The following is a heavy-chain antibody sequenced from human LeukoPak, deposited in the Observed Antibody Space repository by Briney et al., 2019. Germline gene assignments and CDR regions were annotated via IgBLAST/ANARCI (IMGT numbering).Heavy chain of an antibody. V-gene: IGHV4-39*07. J-gene: IGHJ4*02. Sequence: SETLSLTCTVSGGSISSSSYYWGWIRQPPGKGLEWIGSIYYSGSTYYNPSLKSRVTISVDTSKNQFSLKLSSVTAADTAVYYCAGDDYGDYGVYRYWGQGTLVTVSS. CDR3: AGDDYGDYGVYRY. CDR1: GGSISSSSYY. CDR2: IYYSGST. D-gene: IGHD4-17*01.